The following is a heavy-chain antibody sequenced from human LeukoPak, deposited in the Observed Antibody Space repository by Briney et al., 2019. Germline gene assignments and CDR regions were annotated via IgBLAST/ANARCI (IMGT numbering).Heavy chain of an antibody. Sequence: ASVKVSCKASGYTFTGYYMHWVRQAPGQGLEWMGWINPNSGGTNYAQKFQGWVTMTRDTSISTAYMELSRLRSDDTAVYYCTRRRPYGSGYDAFDIWGQGTMVTVSS. J-gene: IGHJ3*02. CDR2: INPNSGGT. CDR3: TRRRPYGSGYDAFDI. V-gene: IGHV1-2*04. CDR1: GYTFTGYY. D-gene: IGHD3-10*01.